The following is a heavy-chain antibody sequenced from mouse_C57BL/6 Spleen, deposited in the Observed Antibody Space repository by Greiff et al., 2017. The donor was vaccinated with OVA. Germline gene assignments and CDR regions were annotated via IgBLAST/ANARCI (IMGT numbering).Heavy chain of an antibody. CDR3: ARGRGNFDY. CDR1: GYTFTDYY. CDR2: INPNNGGT. Sequence: EVQLQQSGPELVKPGASVKISCKASGYTFTDYYMNWVKQSHGKSLEWIGDINPNNGGTSYNQKFKGKATLTVDKSSSTAYMELLSLASEDSAVYYCARGRGNFDYWGQGTTLTVSS. J-gene: IGHJ2*01. V-gene: IGHV1-26*01.